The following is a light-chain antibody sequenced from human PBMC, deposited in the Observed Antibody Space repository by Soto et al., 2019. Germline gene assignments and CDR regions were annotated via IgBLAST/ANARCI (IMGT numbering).Light chain of an antibody. J-gene: IGKJ1*01. CDR1: QTISNSY. V-gene: IGKV3-20*01. Sequence: EIVLTQSPGTLSLSPGERATLSCRASQTISNSYSAWYQQKPGQAPRLLIYGASTRATGIPEMFSGSGSGTDFTLTISRLEPGDFAVYYCQVYGDSSPTFGQGTKVEIK. CDR3: QVYGDSSPT. CDR2: GAS.